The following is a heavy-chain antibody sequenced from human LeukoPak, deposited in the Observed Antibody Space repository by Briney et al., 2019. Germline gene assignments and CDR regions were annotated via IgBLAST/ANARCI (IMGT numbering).Heavy chain of an antibody. CDR2: IYSGGST. CDR3: ARVWYSSGLNGFDP. V-gene: IGHV3-53*01. CDR1: GFTVSSNY. D-gene: IGHD6-19*01. Sequence: PGGSLRLSCAASGFTVSSNYMSWVRQAPGKGLEWVSVIYSGGSTYYSDSVKGRFTISRDNSKNTLYLQMNSLRAEDTAVYYCARVWYSSGLNGFDPWGQGTLVTVSS. J-gene: IGHJ5*02.